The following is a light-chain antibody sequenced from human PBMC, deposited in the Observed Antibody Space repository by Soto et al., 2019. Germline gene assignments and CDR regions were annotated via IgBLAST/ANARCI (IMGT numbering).Light chain of an antibody. V-gene: IGLV2-14*01. J-gene: IGLJ1*01. CDR2: DVN. Sequence: QSALTQPASVSGSPGQSITISCTGTTSDVGGYDFVSWHQHHPGKAPKLIIYDVNNRPSGLSNRFSGSKSGNTASLTISGLQTEDEADYYCCSYTSSHTRVFGTGTKVTVL. CDR1: TSDVGGYDF. CDR3: CSYTSSHTRV.